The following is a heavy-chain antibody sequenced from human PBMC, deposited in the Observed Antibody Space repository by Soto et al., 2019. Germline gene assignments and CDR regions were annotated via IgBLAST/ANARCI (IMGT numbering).Heavy chain of an antibody. CDR2: ITWSSDSM. D-gene: IGHD3-10*01. J-gene: IGHJ6*03. Sequence: EVQLVESGGGLVQPGRSLRLSCVASGFTFYNHGMHWVRQAPGRGLEWVSGITWSSDSMGYADSVKGRFTISRDNAKNSLYLQMNSLRPEDTALYYCAKEDSGFSGYMDGWGKGTTVTVSS. CDR1: GFTFYNHG. CDR3: AKEDSGFSGYMDG. V-gene: IGHV3-9*01.